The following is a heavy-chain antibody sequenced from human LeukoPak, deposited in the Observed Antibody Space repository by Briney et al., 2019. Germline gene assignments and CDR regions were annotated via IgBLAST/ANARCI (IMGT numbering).Heavy chain of an antibody. CDR3: ARAWTRYSYGDY. J-gene: IGHJ4*02. D-gene: IGHD5-18*01. V-gene: IGHV3-48*01. CDR2: ISSSGSTI. Sequence: GGSLRLSCAASGFTFSSYSMNWVRQAPGKGLEWVLYISSSGSTIYYADSVKGRFTISRDNAKNSLYLQMNSLRAEDTAVYYCARAWTRYSYGDYWGQGTLVTVSS. CDR1: GFTFSSYS.